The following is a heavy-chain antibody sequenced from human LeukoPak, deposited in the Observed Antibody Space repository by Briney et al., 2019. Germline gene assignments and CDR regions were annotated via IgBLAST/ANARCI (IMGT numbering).Heavy chain of an antibody. CDR1: GFTFSSYG. J-gene: IGHJ4*01. V-gene: IGHV3-33*01. Sequence: GGSLRLSCAASGFTFSSYGMHWARQAPGKGLEWVAVIWNDGSDKYYADSVKGRFTISRDNSKNTLYLQMNSLRAEDTAVYYCARDGTAAGLYFDLWGQGTLVTVSS. CDR3: ARDGTAAGLYFDL. CDR2: IWNDGSDK. D-gene: IGHD6-13*01.